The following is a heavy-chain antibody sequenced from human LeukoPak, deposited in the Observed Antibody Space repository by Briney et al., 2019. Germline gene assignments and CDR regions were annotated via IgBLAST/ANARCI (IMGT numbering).Heavy chain of an antibody. D-gene: IGHD2/OR15-2a*01. CDR1: GDSISSGSYY. CDR2: IYTSGST. V-gene: IGHV4-61*02. Sequence: SETLSLTCTVSGDSISSGSYYWSWIRQPAGKGLEWIGRIYTSGSTNYNPPLKSRVTISIDTSKNQFSLKLSSVTAADTAVYYCTRGDNNWGQGTLVTVSS. J-gene: IGHJ4*02. CDR3: TRGDNN.